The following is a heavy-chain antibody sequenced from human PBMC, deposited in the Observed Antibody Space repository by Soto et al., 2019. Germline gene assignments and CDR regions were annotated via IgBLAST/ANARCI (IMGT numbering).Heavy chain of an antibody. Sequence: SETLSLTCTVSGDSIRTSNYNWGWIRQPPGKGLDWIGDIYYSGTTYYNPSLKSRVIISVDTSKNQFYLKLTSVTAADTAVYYCATHQRSGERHLVGFDPWGRGTLVTVYS. CDR2: IYYSGTT. J-gene: IGHJ5*01. D-gene: IGHD2-15*01. CDR1: GDSIRTSNYN. V-gene: IGHV4-39*01. CDR3: ATHQRSGERHLVGFDP.